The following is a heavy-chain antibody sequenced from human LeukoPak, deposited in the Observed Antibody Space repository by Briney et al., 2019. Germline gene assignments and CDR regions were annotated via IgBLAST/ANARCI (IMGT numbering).Heavy chain of an antibody. V-gene: IGHV1-69*04. D-gene: IGHD3-16*02. CDR3: ARELPLGDYVWGSYRYMDY. Sequence: SVKVSCKASGYTFTSYGISWVRQAPGQGLEWMGRIIPILGIANYAQKFQGRVTITADKSTSTAYMELSSLRSEDTAVYYCARELPLGDYVWGSYRYMDYWGQGTLVTVSS. CDR1: GYTFTSYG. CDR2: IIPILGIA. J-gene: IGHJ4*02.